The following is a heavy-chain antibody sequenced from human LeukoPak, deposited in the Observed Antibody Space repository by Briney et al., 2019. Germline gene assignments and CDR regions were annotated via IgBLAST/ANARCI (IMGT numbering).Heavy chain of an antibody. CDR2: ISAYNGNT. V-gene: IGHV1-18*01. CDR1: GYTFTSYG. D-gene: IGHD6-13*01. Sequence: ASVKVSCKASGYTFTSYGIIWVQQAPGQGLEWMGWISAYNGNTNYAQKLQGRVTMTTDTSTSTAYMELRSLRSDDTAVYYCARTSIAAHTLDYWGQGTLVTVSS. J-gene: IGHJ4*02. CDR3: ARTSIAAHTLDY.